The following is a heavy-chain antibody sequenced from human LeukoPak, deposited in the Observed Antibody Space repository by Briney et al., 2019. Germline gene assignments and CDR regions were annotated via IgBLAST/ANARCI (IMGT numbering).Heavy chain of an antibody. V-gene: IGHV5-10-1*01. D-gene: IGHD6-19*01. CDR1: GYIFTGYW. CDR2: IDPSDACT. Sequence: GASLQICCEGAGYIFTGYWISWGRQLPGKGLEGMGGIDPSDACTNYSPSFQGHVTISADKSISTAHLQWSSLKASDTAMYYCARLDSSGPFIEDVWGEGTTVTVSS. CDR3: ARLDSSGPFIEDV. J-gene: IGHJ6*04.